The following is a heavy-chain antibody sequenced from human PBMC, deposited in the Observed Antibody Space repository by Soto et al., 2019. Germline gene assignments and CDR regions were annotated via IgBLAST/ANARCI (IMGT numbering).Heavy chain of an antibody. J-gene: IGHJ3*02. V-gene: IGHV4-34*01. CDR3: ARAGGDYYGSGSRDAFDI. CDR2: INHSGST. Sequence: PSETLSLTCAVYGGSFSGYYWGWIRQPPGKGLEWIGEINHSGSTNYNPSLKSRVTISVDTSKNQFSLKLSSVTAADTAVYYCARAGGDYYGSGSRDAFDIWGQGTMVTVS. D-gene: IGHD3-10*01. CDR1: GGSFSGYY.